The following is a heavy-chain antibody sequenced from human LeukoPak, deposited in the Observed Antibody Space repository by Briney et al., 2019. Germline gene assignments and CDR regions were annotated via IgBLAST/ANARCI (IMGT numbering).Heavy chain of an antibody. CDR3: ALSPYYYDSSGLWFDP. CDR2: IYHNGST. D-gene: IGHD3-22*01. J-gene: IGHJ5*02. V-gene: IGHV4-30-2*01. Sequence: PSETLSLTCAVSGGSISSGGYSWSWIRQPPGKGLEWIGYIYHNGSTYYNPSLKSRVTISVDRSKNQFSLKLSSVTAADTAVYYCALSPYYYDSSGLWFDPWGQGTLVTVSS. CDR1: GGSISSGGYS.